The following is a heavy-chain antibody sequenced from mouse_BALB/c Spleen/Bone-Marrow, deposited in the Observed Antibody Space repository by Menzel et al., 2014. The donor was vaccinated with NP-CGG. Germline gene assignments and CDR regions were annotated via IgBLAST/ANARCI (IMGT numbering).Heavy chain of an antibody. CDR2: IDPANGNT. V-gene: IGHV14-3*02. J-gene: IGHJ3*01. Sequence: EVKLMESGAELVKPGASVKLSCTASGFNIKDTYMHWVKQRPEQGLEWIGRIDPANGNTKYDPKFQGKATITADTSSNTAYLQLSSLTSEDTAVYYCARQDLFAYWGQGTLVTVSA. CDR1: GFNIKDTY. CDR3: ARQDLFAY.